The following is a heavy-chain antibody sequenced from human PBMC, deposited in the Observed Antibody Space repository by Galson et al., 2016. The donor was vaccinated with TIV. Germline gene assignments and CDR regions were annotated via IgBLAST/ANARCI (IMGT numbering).Heavy chain of an antibody. D-gene: IGHD1-26*01. CDR3: ARQGPTKGSLGY. V-gene: IGHV5-51*01. Sequence: QSGAEVKKPGESLKISCKAPGYTFTSLWIGWVRRVPGKGLEWMGIMYPGDSDTIYSPSFQGQVTISADKSISTVYLQWSSLKASDAAMYYCARQGPTKGSLGYWGQGTLLTVSS. CDR2: MYPGDSDT. J-gene: IGHJ4*02. CDR1: GYTFTSLW.